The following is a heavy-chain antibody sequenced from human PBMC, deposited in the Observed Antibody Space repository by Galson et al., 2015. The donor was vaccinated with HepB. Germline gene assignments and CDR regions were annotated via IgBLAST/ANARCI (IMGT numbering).Heavy chain of an antibody. Sequence: SLRLSCAAPGFTFSSYAMHWVRQAPGKGLEWVAVISYDGSNKYYADSVKGRFTISRDNSKNTLYLQMNSLRAEDTAVYYCARSLAAVLRGYFDYWGQGTLVTVSS. CDR3: ARSLAAVLRGYFDY. V-gene: IGHV3-30*04. D-gene: IGHD6-13*01. CDR1: GFTFSSYA. CDR2: ISYDGSNK. J-gene: IGHJ4*02.